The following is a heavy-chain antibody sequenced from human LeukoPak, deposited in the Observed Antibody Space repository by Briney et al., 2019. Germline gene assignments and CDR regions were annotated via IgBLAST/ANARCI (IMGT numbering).Heavy chain of an antibody. V-gene: IGHV3-33*01. CDR3: VRYSGSYRSYYYYMDV. Sequence: GGSLRLSCAASGFTFSSYGMHWVRQAPGKGLEWVAVIWYDGSNKYYADSVKGRFTISRDNSKNTLYLQMNSLRAEDTAVYYCVRYSGSYRSYYYYMDVWGKGTTVTVSS. J-gene: IGHJ6*03. D-gene: IGHD1-26*01. CDR1: GFTFSSYG. CDR2: IWYDGSNK.